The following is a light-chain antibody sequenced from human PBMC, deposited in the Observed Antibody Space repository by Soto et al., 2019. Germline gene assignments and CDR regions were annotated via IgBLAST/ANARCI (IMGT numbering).Light chain of an antibody. CDR3: SSYTSSNTYV. CDR2: EVS. Sequence: QSALTQPPSVSGSPGQSVTISCTGTSSDVGSNNRVSWYQQPPGTVPKLMIYEVSNRPSGVPDRFSGSKSGNTASLTISGLQAEYEAVYYRSSYTSSNTYVFGTGTKLTVL. V-gene: IGLV2-18*02. CDR1: SSDVGSNNR. J-gene: IGLJ1*01.